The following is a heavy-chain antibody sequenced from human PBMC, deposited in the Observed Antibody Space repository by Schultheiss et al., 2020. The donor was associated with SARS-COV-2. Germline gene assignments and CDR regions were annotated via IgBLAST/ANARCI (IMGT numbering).Heavy chain of an antibody. CDR3: ARENDSSGYPDFDY. CDR2: ISGSGGST. V-gene: IGHV3-23*01. D-gene: IGHD3-22*01. CDR1: GFTFSSYS. Sequence: GGSLRLSCAASGFTFSSYSMNWVRQAPGKGLEWVSAISGSGGSTYYADSVKGRFTISRDNSKNTLYLQMNSLRAEDTAVYYCARENDSSGYPDFDYWGQGTLVTVSS. J-gene: IGHJ4*02.